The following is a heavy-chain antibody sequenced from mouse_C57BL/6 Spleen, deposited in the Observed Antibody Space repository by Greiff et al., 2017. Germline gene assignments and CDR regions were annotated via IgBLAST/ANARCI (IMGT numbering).Heavy chain of an antibody. CDR1: GYAFTNYL. CDR2: INPGSGGT. Sequence: QVQLQQSGAELVRPGTSVKVSCKASGYAFTNYLIEWVKQRPGQGLEWIGVINPGSGGTNYNEKFKGKATLTADKSSSTAYMQLSSLTSEDSAVYFCARSRDSSGLYYFDYWGQGTTLTVSS. D-gene: IGHD3-2*02. V-gene: IGHV1-54*01. CDR3: ARSRDSSGLYYFDY. J-gene: IGHJ2*01.